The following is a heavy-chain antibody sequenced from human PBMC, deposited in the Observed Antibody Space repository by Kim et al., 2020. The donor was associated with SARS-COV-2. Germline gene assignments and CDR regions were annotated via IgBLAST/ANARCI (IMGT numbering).Heavy chain of an antibody. CDR3: ARESPFYGYDSSGYYDY. CDR2: ISAYNGNT. CDR1: GYTFTSYG. J-gene: IGHJ4*02. Sequence: ASVKVSCKASGYTFTSYGISWVRQAPGQGLEWMGWISAYNGNTNYAQKLQGRVTMTTDTSTSTAYMELRSLRSDDTAVYYCARESPFYGYDSSGYYDYWGQGTLVTVSS. D-gene: IGHD3-22*01. V-gene: IGHV1-18*04.